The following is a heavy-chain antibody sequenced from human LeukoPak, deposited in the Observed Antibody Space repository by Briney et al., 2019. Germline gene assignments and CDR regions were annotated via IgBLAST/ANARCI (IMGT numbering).Heavy chain of an antibody. CDR2: INWNGGST. D-gene: IGHD3-22*01. J-gene: IGHJ5*02. CDR1: GFTFDVYG. CDR3: ARVGSSGYLSWFDP. V-gene: IGHV3-20*04. Sequence: PGGSLRLSCAASGFTFDVYGMSWVRQAPGKGLEWVSGINWNGGSTGYADSVKGRFTISRDNAKNSLYLQMNSLRAEDTALYYCARVGSSGYLSWFDPWGQGTLVTVSS.